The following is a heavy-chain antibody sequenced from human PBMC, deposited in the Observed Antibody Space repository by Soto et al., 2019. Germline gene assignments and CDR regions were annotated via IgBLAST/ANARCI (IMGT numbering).Heavy chain of an antibody. V-gene: IGHV3-53*01. Sequence: GSLRLSCVVSGFTVSSSNYMSWVRQAPGKGLEWVSVIYTGGTTYYADSVKGRFTISRDNSRNTLYLQMNSLRAEDTAVYYCAKTLYYYDSSGYQWGQGTLVTVSS. CDR3: AKTLYYYDSSGYQ. CDR1: GFTVSSSNY. CDR2: IYTGGTT. J-gene: IGHJ4*02. D-gene: IGHD3-22*01.